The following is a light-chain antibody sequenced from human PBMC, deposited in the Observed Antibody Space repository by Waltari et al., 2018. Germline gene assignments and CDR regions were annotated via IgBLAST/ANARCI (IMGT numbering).Light chain of an antibody. J-gene: IGLJ2*01. V-gene: IGLV2-23*02. CDR3: CSYEGSNTFVL. Sequence: QAALTQPASVSGSPGQSITISCPGSTRDVGVYNLPSWYRQHPGKAPKLIIYEVYRRPSGVSSRFSGSKSGNTATLTISGLQPEDEADYYCCSYEGSNTFVLFGGGTRLTVL. CDR1: TRDVGVYNL. CDR2: EVY.